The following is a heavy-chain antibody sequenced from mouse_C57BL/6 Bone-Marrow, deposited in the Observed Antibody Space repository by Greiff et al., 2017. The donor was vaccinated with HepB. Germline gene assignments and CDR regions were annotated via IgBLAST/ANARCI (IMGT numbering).Heavy chain of an antibody. CDR3: ARSTLLTLFDH. D-gene: IGHD2-1*01. Sequence: QVQLQQSGAELARPGASVKLSCKASGYTFTSYGISWVKQRTGQGLEWIGEIYPRSGNTYYNEKFKGKATLTADKSSSTAYMELLSLTSEDSAVYFCARSTLLTLFDHWGQGTTLTVSS. J-gene: IGHJ2*01. V-gene: IGHV1-81*01. CDR1: GYTFTSYG. CDR2: IYPRSGNT.